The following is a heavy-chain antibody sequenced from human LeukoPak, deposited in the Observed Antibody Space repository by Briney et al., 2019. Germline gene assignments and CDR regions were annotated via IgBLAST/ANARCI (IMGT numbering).Heavy chain of an antibody. J-gene: IGHJ6*03. CDR3: ARGLDYYDSSGYISPYYYYYYMDV. V-gene: IGHV4-39*01. D-gene: IGHD3-22*01. CDR1: GGSISSSSYY. Sequence: PSETLSLTCTVSGGSISSSSYYWGWIRQPPGKGLEWIGSIYYSGSTYYNPSLKSRFTISVGTAKNPFSLKLRSLTAAETAVYYCARGLDYYDSSGYISPYYYYYYMDVWGKGTTVTVSS. CDR2: IYYSGST.